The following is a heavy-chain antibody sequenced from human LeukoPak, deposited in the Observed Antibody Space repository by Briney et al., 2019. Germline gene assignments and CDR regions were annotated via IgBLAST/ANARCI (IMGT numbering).Heavy chain of an antibody. V-gene: IGHV4-34*01. Sequence: SETLSLTCAVYGGSFSGYYWSWIRQPPGKGLEWIGEINHSGSTNYNPSLKSRVTISVDTSKNQFSLKLSSVTAADTAVYYCARSPLGGANPDAFDIWGQGTMATVSS. CDR1: GGSFSGYY. CDR2: INHSGST. CDR3: ARSPLGGANPDAFDI. J-gene: IGHJ3*02. D-gene: IGHD4/OR15-4a*01.